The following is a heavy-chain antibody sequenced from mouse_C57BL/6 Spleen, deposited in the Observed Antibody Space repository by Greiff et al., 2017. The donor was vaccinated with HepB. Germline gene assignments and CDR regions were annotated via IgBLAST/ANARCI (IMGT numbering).Heavy chain of an antibody. CDR3: SRGVVTDAMDY. Sequence: QVQLQQPGAELVRPGSSVKLSCKASGYTFTSYWMHWVKQRPIQGLEWIGNIDPSDSETHYNQKFKNKATLTVDKSSSTAYMQHSSLTSEDSTVYYCSRGVVTDAMDYWGQGTSVTVSS. V-gene: IGHV1-52*01. D-gene: IGHD2-2*01. CDR2: IDPSDSET. CDR1: GYTFTSYW. J-gene: IGHJ4*01.